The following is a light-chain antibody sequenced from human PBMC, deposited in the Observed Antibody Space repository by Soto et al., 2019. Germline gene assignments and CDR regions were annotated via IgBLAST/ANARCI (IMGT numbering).Light chain of an antibody. Sequence: QLVLTQSPSASASLGASVKLTCTLSSGHSSYAIAWHQQQPEKGPRYLMKLSSDGSHSKGDGIPDRFSGSSSGAERYLTISSLQSGDKADYYCQTWDTGARVVFGGGTKLTVL. CDR1: SGHSSYA. CDR2: LSSDGSH. J-gene: IGLJ2*01. CDR3: QTWDTGARVV. V-gene: IGLV4-69*01.